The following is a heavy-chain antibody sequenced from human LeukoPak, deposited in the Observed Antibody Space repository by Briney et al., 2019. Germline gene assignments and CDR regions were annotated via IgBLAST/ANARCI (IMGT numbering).Heavy chain of an antibody. D-gene: IGHD3-9*01. CDR1: GYNFIDYY. CDR2: INPNRGVA. V-gene: IGHV1-2*02. CDR3: ARDEGMTGRYDY. J-gene: IGHJ4*02. Sequence: ASVRVSCKASGYNFIDYYIHWVRHAPGQGLEWLGWINPNRGVAKYAQKFQGSVSMTRDTSIRTAYMDLTRLRYDDTAVYYCARDEGMTGRYDYWGQGSLVTVSS.